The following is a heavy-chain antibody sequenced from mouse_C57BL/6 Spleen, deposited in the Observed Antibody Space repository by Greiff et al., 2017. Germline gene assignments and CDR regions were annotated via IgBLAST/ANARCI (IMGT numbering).Heavy chain of an antibody. CDR2: IDPEDGDT. J-gene: IGHJ4*01. Sequence: EVQLQQSGAELVRPGASVKLSCTASGFNIKDYYMHWVKQRPEQGLEWIGRIDPEDGDTEYAPKFQGKATMTADTSSNTAYLQLSSLTSEDTAVYYCTIFYSNYSYYAMDYWGQGTSVTVSS. CDR3: TIFYSNYSYYAMDY. D-gene: IGHD2-5*01. CDR1: GFNIKDYY. V-gene: IGHV14-1*01.